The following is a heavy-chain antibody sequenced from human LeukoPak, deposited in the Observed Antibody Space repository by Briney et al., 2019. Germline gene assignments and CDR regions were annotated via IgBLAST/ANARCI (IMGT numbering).Heavy chain of an antibody. D-gene: IGHD5-18*01. J-gene: IGHJ4*02. CDR1: GGSIGSGGYY. Sequence: SQTLSLTCTVSGGSIGSGGYYWSWIRQHPGKGLEWIGYIYYSGSTYYNPSLKSRVTISVDTSKNQFSLKLSSVTAADTAVYYCARVVIQLWRILDYWGQGTLVTVSS. CDR3: ARVVIQLWRILDY. CDR2: IYYSGST. V-gene: IGHV4-31*03.